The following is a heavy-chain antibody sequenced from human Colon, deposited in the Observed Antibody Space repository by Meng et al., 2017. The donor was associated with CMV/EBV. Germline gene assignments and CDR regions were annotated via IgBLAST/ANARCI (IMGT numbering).Heavy chain of an antibody. Sequence: ASVKVSCKASGYTFSTYDINWVRQAPGQGPEWLGWINAENGVTIYAEKVQDRVTMTTDTSASTAYMELRSLRSDDTAVYYCARVIQSSGVVISPFNYWGQGTLVTVSS. D-gene: IGHD3-3*01. CDR2: INAENGVT. CDR1: GYTFSTYD. CDR3: ARVIQSSGVVISPFNY. V-gene: IGHV1-18*01. J-gene: IGHJ4*02.